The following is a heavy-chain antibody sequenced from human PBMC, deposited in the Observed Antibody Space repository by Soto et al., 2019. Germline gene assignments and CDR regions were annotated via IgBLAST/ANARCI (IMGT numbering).Heavy chain of an antibody. J-gene: IGHJ6*02. CDR1: GGSFSDYF. V-gene: IGHV4-34*01. Sequence: QVQLQQWGAGLLTPSETLSLACAVYGGSFSDYFWTWIRQPPGKGLEWIGEVYHTGSTHYSPSLKSRVTISVDKSKNQFSLRLRSITAADTAVYYCARQPVSVAGKYFLYHSGVDVWVPGTTVTVSS. CDR3: ARQPVSVAGKYFLYHSGVDV. CDR2: VYHTGST. D-gene: IGHD6-19*01.